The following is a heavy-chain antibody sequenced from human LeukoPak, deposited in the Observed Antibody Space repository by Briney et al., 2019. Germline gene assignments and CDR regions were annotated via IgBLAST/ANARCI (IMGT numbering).Heavy chain of an antibody. CDR1: GGTFSSYA. J-gene: IGHJ4*02. V-gene: IGHV1-18*01. D-gene: IGHD6-19*01. CDR3: ARGTRPGASSGWYFFY. CDR2: ISAYNGNT. Sequence: ASVKVSCKASGGTFSSYAISWVRQAPGQGLEWMGWISAYNGNTNYAQKLQGRVTMTTDTSTSTAYMELRSLRSDDTAVYYCARGTRPGASSGWYFFYWGQGTLVTVSS.